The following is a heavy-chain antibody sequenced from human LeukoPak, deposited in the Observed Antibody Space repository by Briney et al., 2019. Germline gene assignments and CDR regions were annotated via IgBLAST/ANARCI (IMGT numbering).Heavy chain of an antibody. Sequence: GGSLRLSCAASGFTFSSYAMHWVRQAPGKGLEWVAVISYDGSNKYYADSVKGRFTISRDNSKNTLYLQMNSLRAEDTAVYYCARGYIAARVAYWGQGTLVTVSS. CDR3: ARGYIAARVAY. CDR1: GFTFSSYA. D-gene: IGHD6-13*01. V-gene: IGHV3-30*14. CDR2: ISYDGSNK. J-gene: IGHJ4*02.